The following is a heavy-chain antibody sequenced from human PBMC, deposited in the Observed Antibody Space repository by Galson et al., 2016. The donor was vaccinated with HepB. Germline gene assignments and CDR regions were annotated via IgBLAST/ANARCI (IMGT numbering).Heavy chain of an antibody. D-gene: IGHD6-13*01. CDR2: INSDGSST. J-gene: IGHJ4*02. CDR3: RPGIAAASKGY. V-gene: IGHV3-74*01. Sequence: SLRLSCAASGFTFSSYWMHWVRQAPGKGLVWVSRINSDGSSTSYADSVKGRFTISRDNAKNTLYLQVNSLRAEDTAVYYCRPGIAAASKGYWGQGTLVTVSS. CDR1: GFTFSSYW.